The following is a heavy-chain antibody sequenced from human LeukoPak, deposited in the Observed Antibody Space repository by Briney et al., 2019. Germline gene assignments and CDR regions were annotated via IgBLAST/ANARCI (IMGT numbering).Heavy chain of an antibody. Sequence: SETLSLTCTVSGGSISSSSYYWGWIRQPPGKGLEWIGSIYYSGSTYYNPSLKSRVTISVDTSKNQFSLKLSSVTAADTAVYYCARSPRGYYGSGSYFEGSWFDPWGQGTLVTVSS. D-gene: IGHD3-10*01. CDR1: GGSISSSSYY. J-gene: IGHJ5*02. V-gene: IGHV4-39*07. CDR3: ARSPRGYYGSGSYFEGSWFDP. CDR2: IYYSGST.